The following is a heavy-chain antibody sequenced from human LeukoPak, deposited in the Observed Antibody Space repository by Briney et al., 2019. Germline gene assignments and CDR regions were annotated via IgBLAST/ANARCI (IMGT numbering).Heavy chain of an antibody. CDR1: GFALKSYS. J-gene: IGHJ5*01. D-gene: IGHD2-8*02. CDR2: ISSTGAYI. CDR3: ARVAVSGPTGWFDS. V-gene: IGHV3-21*01. Sequence: GGSLRLSCGGSGFALKSYSLTWVRQASGKGLEWVSSISSTGAYIHYADSVKGRFTISRDNVDNVVYLEMNGLRAEDTATYYCARVAVSGPTGWFDSWGQGTLVIVSS.